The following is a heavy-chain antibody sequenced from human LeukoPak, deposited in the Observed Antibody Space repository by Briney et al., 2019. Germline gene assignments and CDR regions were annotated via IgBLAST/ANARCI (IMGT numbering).Heavy chain of an antibody. J-gene: IGHJ4*02. D-gene: IGHD3-10*01. Sequence: ASVKISCKVSGYTFTDYYVHWVQQAPGKGLEWMGLVDPEDGETIYAEKFQGRVTITADTSTDTAYMELSSLRSEDTAVYYCATGSHRRFGIDYWGQGTLVTVSS. CDR3: ATGSHRRFGIDY. CDR1: GYTFTDYY. V-gene: IGHV1-69-2*01. CDR2: VDPEDGET.